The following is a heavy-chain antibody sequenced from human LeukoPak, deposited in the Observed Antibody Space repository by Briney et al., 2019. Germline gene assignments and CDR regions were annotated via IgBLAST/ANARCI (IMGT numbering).Heavy chain of an antibody. CDR3: ARATYDSSGLFDY. V-gene: IGHV3-7*01. J-gene: IGHJ4*02. D-gene: IGHD3-22*01. CDR2: IKQDGSEK. Sequence: GGSLRLSCAASGFISNNYWMTWVRQAPGKGLEWVANIKQDGSEKHYVDSVKGRFTISRDNAKNSLFLQMNSLRAEDTAVYYCARATYDSSGLFDYWGQGTLVTVSS. CDR1: GFISNNYW.